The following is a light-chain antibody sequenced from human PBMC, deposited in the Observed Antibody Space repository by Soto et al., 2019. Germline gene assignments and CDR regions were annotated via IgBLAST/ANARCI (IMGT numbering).Light chain of an antibody. CDR2: DAS. Sequence: EIVLTQSPATLSLSPGERATLSCRASQRVTSYLAWYQQKPGQAPRLLISDASNRSTGIPARFSGSGSGTDFTLTISSLEPEDFAVYYCQQRFNWPPITFGQGTRLEIK. V-gene: IGKV3-11*01. CDR3: QQRFNWPPIT. J-gene: IGKJ5*01. CDR1: QRVTSY.